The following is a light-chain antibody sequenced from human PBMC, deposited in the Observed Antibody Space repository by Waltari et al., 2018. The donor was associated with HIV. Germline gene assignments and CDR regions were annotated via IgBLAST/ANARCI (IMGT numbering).Light chain of an antibody. Sequence: EVVMTQSPATLSVSPGQRVTLSCRASQNVSSDLAWLQQRPGQAPRLLIYDAMTRAAGIPARISGRGSGTEFSLTISSLQSEDVAIYYCQQYYITPFTFGPGTRVEIK. CDR3: QQYYITPFT. CDR1: QNVSSD. CDR2: DAM. J-gene: IGKJ3*01. V-gene: IGKV3D-15*01.